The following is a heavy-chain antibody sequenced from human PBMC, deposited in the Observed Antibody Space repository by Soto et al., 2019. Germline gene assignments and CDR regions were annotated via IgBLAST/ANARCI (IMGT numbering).Heavy chain of an antibody. CDR2: TYYRSKWYN. D-gene: IGHD3-9*01. CDR3: AYFAGYDNDWRGWFDP. Sequence: QVQLQQSGPGLVKPSQTLSLTCAISGDSVSSRSAVWNWIRQSPSRGLEWLGRTYYRSKWYNDYALSVKSQITDNPDTAKNQCSLQLSSVTAEGTAIYYCAYFAGYDNDWRGWFDPWGQGTLVTVSS. J-gene: IGHJ5*02. CDR1: GDSVSSRSAV. V-gene: IGHV6-1*01.